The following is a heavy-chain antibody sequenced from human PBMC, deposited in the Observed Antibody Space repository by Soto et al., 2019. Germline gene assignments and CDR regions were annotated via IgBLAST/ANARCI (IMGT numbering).Heavy chain of an antibody. CDR1: GGTFSTYS. D-gene: IGHD6-13*01. CDR3: ARGATNRRSWYFCFDT. Sequence: SVKVSCKASGGTFSTYSINWVRQAPGQGLEWMGGIIPLFGTTNYAQKFKGRVTITADESTSTAYMELSSLRAEDAAVYYCARGATNRRSWYFCFDTWGQGTLVTVSS. V-gene: IGHV1-69*13. J-gene: IGHJ5*02. CDR2: IIPLFGTT.